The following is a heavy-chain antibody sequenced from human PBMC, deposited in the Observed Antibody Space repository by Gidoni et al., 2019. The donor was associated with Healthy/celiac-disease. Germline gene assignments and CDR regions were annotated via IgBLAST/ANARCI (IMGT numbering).Heavy chain of an antibody. J-gene: IGHJ3*02. D-gene: IGHD2-15*01. V-gene: IGHV1-2*02. CDR3: AREGYCSGGSCYSSFDI. Sequence: QVQLVQSGAEVKKPGASVKVSCKASGYTFNGYYTHWVRQAPGQGLEWMGWINPNSGGTNYAQKFQGRVTMTRDTSISTAYMELSRLTSDDTAVYYCAREGYCSGGSCYSSFDIWGQGTMVTVSS. CDR2: INPNSGGT. CDR1: GYTFNGYY.